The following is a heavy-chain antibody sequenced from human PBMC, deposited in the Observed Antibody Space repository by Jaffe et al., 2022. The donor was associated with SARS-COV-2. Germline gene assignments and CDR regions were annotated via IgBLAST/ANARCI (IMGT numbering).Heavy chain of an antibody. D-gene: IGHD6-6*01. CDR3: ARDSVAGRPGLDWYFDF. Sequence: EVQLLESGGGLVQPGGSLRLSCAASGFIFSSYAMSWVRQAPGKGLEWVSAISGSGGSTYYADSVKGRVTISRDNSKSTVYLQMNSLRVEDTALYYCARDSVAGRPGLDWYFDFWGQGTLVTVSS. CDR2: ISGSGGST. CDR1: GFIFSSYA. V-gene: IGHV3-23*01. J-gene: IGHJ4*02.